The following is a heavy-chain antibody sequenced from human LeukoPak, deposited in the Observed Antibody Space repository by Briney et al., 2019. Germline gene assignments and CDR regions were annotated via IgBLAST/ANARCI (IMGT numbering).Heavy chain of an antibody. D-gene: IGHD1-26*01. CDR3: ARINSGRHLGDAFDI. CDR2: IKQDGSEK. J-gene: IGHJ3*02. V-gene: IGHV3-7*01. Sequence: GGSLRLSCAASGFTFSSYWMSWVRQAPGKGLEWVTNIKQDGSEKYYVDSVKGRFTISRDNAKNSLLLQMNSLRAEDTAVYYCARINSGRHLGDAFDIWGQGTTVTVSS. CDR1: GFTFSSYW.